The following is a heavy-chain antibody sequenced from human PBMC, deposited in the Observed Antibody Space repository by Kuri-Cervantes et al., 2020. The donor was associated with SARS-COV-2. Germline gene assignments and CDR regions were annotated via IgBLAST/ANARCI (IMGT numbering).Heavy chain of an antibody. CDR2: IXYSGTX. Sequence: SETLSXXXAXSGXXISSGYYXGWIRXPPGKGLEXXGSIXYSGTXXYNPSLXXRXTISVDTSKNPFSLKLSSXTAADTXXYYCXXXRKIXFLXXXSLFDYWGQGTLVTVSS. CDR3: XXXRKIXFLXXXSLFDY. CDR1: GXXISSGYY. J-gene: IGHJ4*02. D-gene: IGHD3-3*01. V-gene: IGHV4-38-2*01.